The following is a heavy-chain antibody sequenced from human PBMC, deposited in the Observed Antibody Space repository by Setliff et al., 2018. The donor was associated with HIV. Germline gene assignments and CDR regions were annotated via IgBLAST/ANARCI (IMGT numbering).Heavy chain of an antibody. Sequence: SLRLSCAASGFTFSYYGVHWVRQAPGKGLDWVASILFDGTYKYYAASVKGRFTISRDNSKNTLYLQMNSLSPEDTALYYCASSSGGNYEAYFDYWGQGTLVTVSS. D-gene: IGHD2-15*01. J-gene: IGHJ4*02. V-gene: IGHV3-30*02. CDR2: ILFDGTYK. CDR1: GFTFSYYG. CDR3: ASSSGGNYEAYFDY.